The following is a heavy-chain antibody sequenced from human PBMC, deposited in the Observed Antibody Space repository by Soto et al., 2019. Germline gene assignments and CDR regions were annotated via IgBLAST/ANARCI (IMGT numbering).Heavy chain of an antibody. CDR3: ARPIREYYYYGMDV. V-gene: IGHV5-10-1*01. D-gene: IGHD3-3*01. CDR1: GYSFTSYW. J-gene: IGHJ6*02. Sequence: GESLKISCKGSGYSFTSYWISWVRQMPGKGLEWMGRIDPSDSYTNYSPSFQGHVTISADKSIRTAYLQWSSLKASDTAMYYCARPIREYYYYGMDVWGQGTTVTVSS. CDR2: IDPSDSYT.